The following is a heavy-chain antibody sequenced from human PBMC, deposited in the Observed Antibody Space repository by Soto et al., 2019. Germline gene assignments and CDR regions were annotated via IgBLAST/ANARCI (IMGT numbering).Heavy chain of an antibody. CDR2: ISSSSSYI. V-gene: IGHV3-21*01. Sequence: GGSLRLSCAASGFTFSSYSMNWVRQAPGKGLEWVSSISSSSSYIYYADSVKGRFTISRDNAKNSLYLQMNSLRAEDTAVYYCARDVSPYSSSWYYFDYWGQGTLVTFS. CDR1: GFTFSSYS. J-gene: IGHJ4*02. D-gene: IGHD6-13*01. CDR3: ARDVSPYSSSWYYFDY.